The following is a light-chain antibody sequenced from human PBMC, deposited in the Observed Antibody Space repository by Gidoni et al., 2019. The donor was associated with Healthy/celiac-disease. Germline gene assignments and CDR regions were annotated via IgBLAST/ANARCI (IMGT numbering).Light chain of an antibody. V-gene: IGKV3-15*01. CDR3: QQYNNLLRRLT. Sequence: EIVMTQSPATLSVSPGERATLSCRASQSVSSNLAWYQQKPGQAPRLLIYGASTRATGIPARFSGSGSGTEFTLTISSLQSEDFAVYYCQQYNNLLRRLTFGGXTKVEIK. CDR2: GAS. J-gene: IGKJ4*01. CDR1: QSVSSN.